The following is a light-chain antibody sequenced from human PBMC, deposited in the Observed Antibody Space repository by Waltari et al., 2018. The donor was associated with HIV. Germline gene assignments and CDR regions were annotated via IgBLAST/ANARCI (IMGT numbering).Light chain of an antibody. CDR3: QVWDSRGAHVV. CDR1: NIGRMS. V-gene: IGLV3-21*02. CDR2: DDT. J-gene: IGLJ2*01. Sequence: YVLTQPPSVSVAPGQTARITCGGDNIGRMSVHWYQQTPGQAPVLVVYDDTGRPSRFPERFSCSNSGNTATLTISSVEVGDEADYSCQVWDSRGAHVVFGGGTKLTVL.